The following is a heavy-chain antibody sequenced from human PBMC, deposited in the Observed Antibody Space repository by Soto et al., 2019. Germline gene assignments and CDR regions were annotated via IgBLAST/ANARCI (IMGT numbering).Heavy chain of an antibody. J-gene: IGHJ4*02. V-gene: IGHV4-39*01. D-gene: IGHD3-3*01. Sequence: PSETLSLTCTVSGGLISSGTYYWSWIRQPPGKGLEWIGSVYYSGSTYYNPSLKSRVTISVDTSKNQFSLKLISVTAADTAMYYCARQEGYDVLSGFYLYYVDYWGQGTPVTVSS. CDR3: ARQEGYDVLSGFYLYYVDY. CDR2: VYYSGST. CDR1: GGLISSGTYY.